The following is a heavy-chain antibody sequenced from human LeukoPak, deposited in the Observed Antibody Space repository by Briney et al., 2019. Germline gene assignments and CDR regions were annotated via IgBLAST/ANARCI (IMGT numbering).Heavy chain of an antibody. CDR2: VWFDGSYE. V-gene: IGHV3-33*08. J-gene: IGHJ4*02. D-gene: IGHD4-23*01. CDR1: GFKFTDYA. Sequence: PGGSLRLSCVASGFKFTDYAIHWVRQVPGRGLEWVAVVWFDGSYELYADFVKGRFTISRDDSRSTVNLQMESLRAEDTALYYCARDLGGRGIPVYYFWGQGTQVTVSS. CDR3: ARDLGGRGIPVYYF.